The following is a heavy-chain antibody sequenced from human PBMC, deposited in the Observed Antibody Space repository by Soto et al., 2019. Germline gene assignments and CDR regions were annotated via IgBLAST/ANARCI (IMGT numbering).Heavy chain of an antibody. CDR3: ARVECSTTTCYFYGFDV. CDR2: ISYDGSDR. V-gene: IGHV3-30-3*01. D-gene: IGHD2-2*01. J-gene: IGHJ6*02. Sequence: GGSLRLSCAASGFDFSGYTIHWVRQAPGKGLEWVAVISYDGSDRYYADSVKGRFTISRDNAKETLFRQMNSLTIEDTAVYYCARVECSTTTCYFYGFDVWGQGTTVPVSS. CDR1: GFDFSGYT.